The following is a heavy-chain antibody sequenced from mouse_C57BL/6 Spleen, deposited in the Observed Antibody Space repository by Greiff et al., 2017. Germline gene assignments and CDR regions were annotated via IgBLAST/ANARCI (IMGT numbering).Heavy chain of an antibody. V-gene: IGHV1-64*01. J-gene: IGHJ2*01. CDR1: GYTFTSYW. CDR3: ARDKLSREGFFGY. D-gene: IGHD3-3*01. CDR2: IHPNSGST. Sequence: QVQLQQPGAELVKPGASVKLSCKASGYTFTSYWMHWVKQRPGQGLEWLGMIHPNSGSTNYNEKFQSKATLTVDKSSSTAYMQLSSLASEDSAVYYCARDKLSREGFFGYWGQGTTRTVSS.